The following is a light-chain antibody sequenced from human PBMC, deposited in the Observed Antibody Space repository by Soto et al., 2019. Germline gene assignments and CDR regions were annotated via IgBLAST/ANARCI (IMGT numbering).Light chain of an antibody. CDR1: SGHSSYS. J-gene: IGLJ2*01. Sequence: QLVLTQSPSASASLGASVKLTCTLSSGHSSYSIAWHQQQPDKGPRFLMKLNSGGSHSKGDGIPDRFSGSSPGAERYLTISSLQSEDEADYYCQTWGTGYVVFGGGTKLTVL. V-gene: IGLV4-69*01. CDR3: QTWGTGYVV. CDR2: LNSGGSH.